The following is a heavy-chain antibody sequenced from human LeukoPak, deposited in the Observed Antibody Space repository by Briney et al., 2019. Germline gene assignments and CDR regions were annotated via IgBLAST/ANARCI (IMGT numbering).Heavy chain of an antibody. CDR2: IKEVGSEK. CDR3: ARGGGSGSYYKRELDY. J-gene: IGHJ4*02. Sequence: GGSLRLSCAASGITFSNSWMCWVRQAPGEGLEWGANIKEVGSEKYYVNSVKGGFTISRDNAKNSLYLQMNSLRAEDTAVYYCARGGGSGSYYKRELDYWGQGTLVTVSS. V-gene: IGHV3-7*01. D-gene: IGHD3-10*01. CDR1: GITFSNSW.